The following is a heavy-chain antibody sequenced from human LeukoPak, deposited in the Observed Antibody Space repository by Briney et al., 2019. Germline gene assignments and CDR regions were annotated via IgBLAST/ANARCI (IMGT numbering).Heavy chain of an antibody. CDR3: AKRGVVIRVILVGFHKEAYYFDS. V-gene: IGHV3-23*01. D-gene: IGHD3-22*01. CDR1: GITLSNYG. J-gene: IGHJ4*02. Sequence: GGSLRLSCAVSGITLSNYGMSWVRQAPGKGLEWVAGISDSGGRTNYADYVKGRFTISRDNPKNTLYLQMNSLRAEDTAVYFCAKRGVVIRVILVGFHKEAYYFDSWGQGALVTVSS. CDR2: ISDSGGRT.